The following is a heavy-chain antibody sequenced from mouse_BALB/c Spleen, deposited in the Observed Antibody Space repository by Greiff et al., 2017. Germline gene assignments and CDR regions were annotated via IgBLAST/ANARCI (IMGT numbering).Heavy chain of an antibody. CDR2: IDPANGNT. J-gene: IGHJ4*01. CDR3: APVITDAMDY. D-gene: IGHD2-4*01. CDR1: GFNIKDTY. Sequence: EVQLQQSGAELVKPGASVKLSCTASGFNIKDTYMHWVKQRPEQGLEWIGRIDPANGNTKYDPKFQGKATITADTSSNTAYLQLSSLTSEDTAVYYCAPVITDAMDYWGQGTSVTVSS. V-gene: IGHV14-3*02.